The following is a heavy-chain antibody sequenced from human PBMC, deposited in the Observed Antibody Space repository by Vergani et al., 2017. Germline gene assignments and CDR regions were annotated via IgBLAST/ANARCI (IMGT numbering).Heavy chain of an antibody. CDR3: AREGGYCSGGSCYGDY. V-gene: IGHV4-39*07. CDR1: RGSLTSSSYY. D-gene: IGHD2-15*01. Sequence: QLQLQESGPGLVKPSETLSLTCPVPRGSLTSSSYYWGCIRHPPAKGLGFIGSIYSIGSTYYNPSLKSRVTISVDTSKNQFSLKLSSVTAADTAVYYCAREGGYCSGGSCYGDYWGQGTLVTVSS. J-gene: IGHJ4*02. CDR2: IYSIGST.